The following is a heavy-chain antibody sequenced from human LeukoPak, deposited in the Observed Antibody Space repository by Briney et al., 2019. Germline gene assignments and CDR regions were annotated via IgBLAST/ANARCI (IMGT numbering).Heavy chain of an antibody. CDR2: ISGSGGST. J-gene: IGHJ4*02. CDR1: GFTFSSYA. V-gene: IGHV3-23*01. Sequence: GGSLRLSCAASGFTFSSYAMSWVRQAPGKGLEWVSSISGSGGSTYYPDSVKGRFTISRDNSKNTLYLQMNNLRAEDTAVYYCAKDLLLFSLPQYFDYWGQGTLVTVCS. CDR3: AKDLLLFSLPQYFDY.